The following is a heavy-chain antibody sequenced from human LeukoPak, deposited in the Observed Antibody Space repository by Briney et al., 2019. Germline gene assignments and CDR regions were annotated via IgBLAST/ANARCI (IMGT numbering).Heavy chain of an antibody. V-gene: IGHV4-59*01. CDR2: ISFRGTT. Sequence: SSETLSLTCTVYGTSITSYYWAWIRQSPGKGLEWLGYISFRGTTDYNPSLKSRVAMSLDTTNHQFSLRLTSVTAADTAVYFCASSMNLHYFLDFWGQGILVTVSS. J-gene: IGHJ4*02. CDR3: ASSMNLHYFLDF. CDR1: GTSITSYY. D-gene: IGHD3-10*01.